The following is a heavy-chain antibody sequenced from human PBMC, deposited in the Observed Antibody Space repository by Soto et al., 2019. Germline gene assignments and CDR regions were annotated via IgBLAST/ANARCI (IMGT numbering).Heavy chain of an antibody. CDR2: IYPGDSDT. D-gene: IGHD6-6*01. CDR3: ARHQVGEGGSSPLGLIYYYYGMDV. J-gene: IGHJ6*02. Sequence: GGSLKISCKGSGYSFSSYWVGWVRPMPRKGLEGVGIIYPGDSDTRYSPSFQGQVTISADKSISTAYLQWSSLKASDTAMYYCARHQVGEGGSSPLGLIYYYYGMDVWGQGTTVTVSS. CDR1: GYSFSSYW. V-gene: IGHV5-51*01.